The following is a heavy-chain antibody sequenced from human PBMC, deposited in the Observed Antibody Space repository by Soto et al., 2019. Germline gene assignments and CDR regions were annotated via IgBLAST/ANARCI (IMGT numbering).Heavy chain of an antibody. CDR2: IYHSGST. V-gene: IGHV4-30-2*01. CDR1: GGSISSGGYS. CDR3: ARDKSYYGMDV. J-gene: IGHJ6*02. Sequence: PSETLSLTCAVSGGSISSGGYSWSWIRQPPGKGLEWIGYIYHSGSTYYNPSLKSRVTISVDRSKNQFSLKLSSVTAADTAVYYCARDKSYYGMDVWGQGTTVTVSS.